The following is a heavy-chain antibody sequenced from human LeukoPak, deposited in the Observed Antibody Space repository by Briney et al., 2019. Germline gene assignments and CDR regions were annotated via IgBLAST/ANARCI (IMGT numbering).Heavy chain of an antibody. J-gene: IGHJ6*02. V-gene: IGHV3-23*01. D-gene: IGHD2-2*01. Sequence: GGSLRLSCAASGFTFSSYAMSWVRQAPGKGLEWVSAISGSGGSTYYADSVKGRFTISRDNSKNTLYLQMNSLRAEDTAVYYCAKGGHCSSTSCRRYYYYYGMDVWGQGTTVTVSS. CDR1: GFTFSSYA. CDR2: ISGSGGST. CDR3: AKGGHCSSTSCRRYYYYYGMDV.